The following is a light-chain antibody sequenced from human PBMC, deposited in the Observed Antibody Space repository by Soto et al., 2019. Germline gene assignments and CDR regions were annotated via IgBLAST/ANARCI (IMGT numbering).Light chain of an antibody. CDR1: SSNIGNNY. CDR2: DNN. J-gene: IGLJ2*01. CDR3: QVWDVDSDHVV. Sequence: QSVLTQSPSVSAAPGQKVTISCSGSSSNIGNNYVSWYQQLPGTAPKLLIYDNNKRPSGIPDRFSGSKSGTSGTLDITGLQTGDEADYYCQVWDVDSDHVVFGGGTKLTVL. V-gene: IGLV1-51*01.